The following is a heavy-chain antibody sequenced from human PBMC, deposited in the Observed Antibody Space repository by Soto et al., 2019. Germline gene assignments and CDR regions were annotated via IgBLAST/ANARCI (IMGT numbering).Heavy chain of an antibody. CDR2: ISYDGSNK. CDR3: AREAMITFGGVIVTPLY. Sequence: PGGSLRLSCAASGFTFSSYAMHWVRQAPGKGLEWVAVISYDGSNKYYADSVKGRFTISRDNSKNTLYLQMNSLRAEDTAVYYCAREAMITFGGVIVTPLYWGQGTLVTVSS. J-gene: IGHJ4*02. CDR1: GFTFSSYA. D-gene: IGHD3-16*02. V-gene: IGHV3-30-3*01.